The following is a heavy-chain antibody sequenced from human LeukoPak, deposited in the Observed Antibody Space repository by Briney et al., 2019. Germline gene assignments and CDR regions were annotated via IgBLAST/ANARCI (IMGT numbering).Heavy chain of an antibody. V-gene: IGHV3-74*01. D-gene: IGHD2/OR15-2a*01. J-gene: IGHJ4*02. CDR3: ARDVRGPHDF. CDR1: GFTLSNSW. CDR2: IDPDGNT. Sequence: QPGGSLRLSCAASGFTLSNSWMHWVRQAPGKGLVWVSRIDPDGNTDYADSVKGRFTISRDNAKNTLYLQMNSLRAEDTAVYRCARDVRGPHDFWGQGTLVTVSS.